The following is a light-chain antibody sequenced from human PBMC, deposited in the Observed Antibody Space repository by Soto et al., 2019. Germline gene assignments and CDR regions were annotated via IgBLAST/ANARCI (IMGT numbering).Light chain of an antibody. V-gene: IGKV1-5*03. J-gene: IGKJ1*01. Sequence: DIQMTQSPSTLSASVGDRVTITCRASQSVSRWLAWYKQKPGEAPKLLIYKASNLESGVSSRFSGSGSGIEFTLTISSLQPDDSATYYCQQYDVYSPWMFGQGTKVDIK. CDR2: KAS. CDR1: QSVSRW. CDR3: QQYDVYSPWM.